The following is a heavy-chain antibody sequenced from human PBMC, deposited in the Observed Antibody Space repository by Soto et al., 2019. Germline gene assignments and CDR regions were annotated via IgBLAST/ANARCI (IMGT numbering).Heavy chain of an antibody. V-gene: IGHV4-30-2*01. Sequence: SETLSLTCAVSGGSITSGTYSWSWIRQPPGKGLEWIGYIYRSGSTYFNPSLKSRVTISVDRSKNQFSLRLASVTAADTAVYYCARGEGAARLVFDYWGQGTLVTVSS. CDR3: ARGEGAARLVFDY. CDR1: GGSITSGTYS. D-gene: IGHD6-6*01. CDR2: IYRSGST. J-gene: IGHJ4*02.